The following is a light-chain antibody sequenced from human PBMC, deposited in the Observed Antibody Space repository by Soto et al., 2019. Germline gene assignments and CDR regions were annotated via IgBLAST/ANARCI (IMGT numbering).Light chain of an antibody. J-gene: IGLJ3*02. V-gene: IGLV4-69*01. CDR2: LNSDGSH. Sequence: QLVLTQSPSASASLGASVKLTCTLSSGHSSYAIAWHQQQPEKGPRYLMKLNSDGSHNKGDGIPDRFSGSSSGAERYLTTSSLQSDDEADYYCQTWGTGAWVFGGGTKVTVL. CDR1: SGHSSYA. CDR3: QTWGTGAWV.